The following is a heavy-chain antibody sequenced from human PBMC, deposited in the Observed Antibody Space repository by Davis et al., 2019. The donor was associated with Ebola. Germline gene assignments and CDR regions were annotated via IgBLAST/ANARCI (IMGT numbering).Heavy chain of an antibody. Sequence: SETLSLTCAVSGYSISSGYYWGWIRQPPGKGLEWIGSIYHSGSTYYNPSLKSRVTISVDTSKNQFSLKLSSVTAADTAVYYCARVRTYYDFWSGYYDLYYYYGMDVWGQGTTVTVSS. V-gene: IGHV4-38-2*01. CDR3: ARVRTYYDFWSGYYDLYYYYGMDV. CDR1: GYSISSGYY. J-gene: IGHJ6*02. D-gene: IGHD3-3*01. CDR2: IYHSGST.